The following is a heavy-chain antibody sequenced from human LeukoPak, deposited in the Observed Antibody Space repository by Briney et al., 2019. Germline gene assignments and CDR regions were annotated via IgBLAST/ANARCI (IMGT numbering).Heavy chain of an antibody. Sequence: PGGSLRLSCVASGFSFSAYIMHWVRQAPGKGLEYVSAIRSDGSSTFYPNSVKGRFTISRDNAKNTLYLQMNSLRAEDTAVYYCARVPWALDAFDIWGQGTMVTVSS. D-gene: IGHD1-26*01. CDR2: IRSDGSST. J-gene: IGHJ3*02. CDR3: ARVPWALDAFDI. V-gene: IGHV3-64*04. CDR1: GFSFSAYI.